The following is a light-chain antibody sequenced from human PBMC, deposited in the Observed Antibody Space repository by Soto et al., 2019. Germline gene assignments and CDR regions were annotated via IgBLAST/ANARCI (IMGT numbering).Light chain of an antibody. V-gene: IGLV2-23*01. Sequence: QSVLTQPASVSGSPGQSITISCTGTSSDVGSYNLVSWHQQHPGKAPKLMIYEGSKRPSGVSHRFSGSKSGNTASLTISGLQAEDEDDYYCCSYAVGSTLVFGGGTKLTVL. CDR2: EGS. CDR1: SSDVGSYNL. CDR3: CSYAVGSTLV. J-gene: IGLJ2*01.